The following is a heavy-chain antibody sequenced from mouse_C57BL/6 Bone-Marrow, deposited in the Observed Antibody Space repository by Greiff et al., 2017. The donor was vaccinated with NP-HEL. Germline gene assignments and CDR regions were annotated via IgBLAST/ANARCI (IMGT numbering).Heavy chain of an antibody. CDR1: GFNFSSYA. CDR2: ISDGGSYT. V-gene: IGHV5-4*03. CDR3: ASGSWFAY. J-gene: IGHJ3*01. Sequence: EVMLVESGGGLVKPGGSLKLSCAASGFNFSSYAMSWVRQTPEKRLEWVATISDGGSYTYYPDNVKGRFTISRDNATNNLDLQMSHLKSEDTAMYYCASGSWFAYWGQGTLVTVSA.